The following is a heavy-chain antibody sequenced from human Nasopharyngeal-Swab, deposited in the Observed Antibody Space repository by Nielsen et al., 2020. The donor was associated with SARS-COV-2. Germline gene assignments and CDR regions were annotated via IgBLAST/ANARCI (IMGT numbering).Heavy chain of an antibody. Sequence: ESLKISCTISGGSISSYYWSWIRQPPGKGPEWIGYVYYSGSPSYNPSLKSRVTISVDTSKNQFSLKLTSVTAADTAVYYCARGLAAAWYGIYYFDYWGQGTLVTVSS. CDR2: VYYSGSP. J-gene: IGHJ4*02. CDR1: GGSISSYY. D-gene: IGHD6-13*01. CDR3: ARGLAAAWYGIYYFDY. V-gene: IGHV4-59*13.